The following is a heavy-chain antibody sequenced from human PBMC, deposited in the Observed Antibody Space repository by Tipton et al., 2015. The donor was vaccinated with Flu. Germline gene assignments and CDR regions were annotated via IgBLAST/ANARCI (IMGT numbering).Heavy chain of an antibody. J-gene: IGHJ5*02. CDR2: IYYSGTT. D-gene: IGHD3-9*01. V-gene: IGHV4-39*07. CDR1: GGSISSYTYY. Sequence: TLSLTCAVYGGSISSYTYYWGWFRQSPGTGLEWIGSIYYSGTTYYNPSLKSRVTMSIDTSKNQFSLKVTSVTAADTAVYYCAKEGSYNILTNYYNKGVDPWGQGTLVIVSS. CDR3: AKEGSYNILTNYYNKGVDP.